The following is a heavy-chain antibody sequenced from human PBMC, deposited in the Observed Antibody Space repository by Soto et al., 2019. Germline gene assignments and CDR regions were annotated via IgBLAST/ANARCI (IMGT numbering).Heavy chain of an antibody. D-gene: IGHD1-26*01. CDR2: IYYSGST. CDR1: GGSISSGGNY. CDR3: ARDVGTTSNWLDP. J-gene: IGHJ5*02. V-gene: IGHV4-31*03. Sequence: SETLSLTCTVSGGSISSGGNYWSWIRQHPGKGLEWIGYIYYSGSTYYNPSLKSRVTISVDTSKNQFSLKLSSVTAADTAVYYCARDVGTTSNWLDPWGQGTLVTVFS.